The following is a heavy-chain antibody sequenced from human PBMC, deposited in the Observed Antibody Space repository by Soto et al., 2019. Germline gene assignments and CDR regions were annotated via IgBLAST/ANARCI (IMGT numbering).Heavy chain of an antibody. CDR1: QSTFSSYA. Sequence: QMQLVESGGGVVQPGRSLILSCAASQSTFSSYAVHWVRQAPGKGLGWVALISYDGTNKYYTDSVKGRFTISRDNSKNTVFLQMSSLRPEDTAVYYCARAGGYSAFAHYSNYAMDVWGQGTTVTVSS. CDR2: ISYDGTNK. V-gene: IGHV3-30-3*01. D-gene: IGHD5-12*01. CDR3: ARAGGYSAFAHYSNYAMDV. J-gene: IGHJ6*02.